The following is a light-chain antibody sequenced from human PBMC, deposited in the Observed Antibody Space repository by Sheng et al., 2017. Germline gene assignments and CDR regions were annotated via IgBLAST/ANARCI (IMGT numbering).Light chain of an antibody. CDR3: QQYGDSPVT. J-gene: IGKJ1*01. CDR2: EAS. CDR1: ESVRSNH. Sequence: EVVLTQAPGTLSLSPGERATLSCRASESVRSNHLAWHQQKPGQAPRLLMYEASRRTSGIPDRFSGSGSWDXVNLTXNRLEPEDFALYFCQQYGDSPVTFGQGTKVEI. V-gene: IGKV3-20*01.